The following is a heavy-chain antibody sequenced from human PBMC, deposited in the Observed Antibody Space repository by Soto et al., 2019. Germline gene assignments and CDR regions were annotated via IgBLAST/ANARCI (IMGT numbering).Heavy chain of an antibody. CDR1: GGSIRSYH. V-gene: IGHV4-59*01. Sequence: QVQLQEWGPGLVKPSETLSLTCTVSGGSIRSYHWSWIRQPPGKGLEWIGHLYYSGSTNYNPSLKSRVTISLDTSKNQFSLKLTSVTAADTAVYYCAGDFPGRDYWGQGTLVTVSS. CDR3: AGDFPGRDY. J-gene: IGHJ4*02. CDR2: LYYSGST.